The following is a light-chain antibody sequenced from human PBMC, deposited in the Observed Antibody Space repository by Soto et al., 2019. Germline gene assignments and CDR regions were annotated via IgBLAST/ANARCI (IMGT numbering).Light chain of an antibody. CDR3: QQSGTSPFT. J-gene: IGKJ3*01. V-gene: IGKV3-20*01. Sequence: ENVLTQSPGTLSLSPGERATLSCRASQSVSSSSLAWFQQKPGQAPRLLIYDASSRAAGIPDRFSGSGSGTDFTLTINRLEPEDFAVYYCQQSGTSPFTFGPGTKVDIK. CDR1: QSVSSSS. CDR2: DAS.